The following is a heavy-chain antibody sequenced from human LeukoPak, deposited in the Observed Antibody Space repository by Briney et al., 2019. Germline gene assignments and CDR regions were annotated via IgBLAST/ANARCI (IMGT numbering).Heavy chain of an antibody. CDR3: ARSDPQYYYDSSGYSYPLEFFQH. V-gene: IGHV3-21*01. J-gene: IGHJ1*01. D-gene: IGHD3-22*01. Sequence: PGGSLRLSCAASGFTFSSYSMNWVRQAPGKGLEWVSSISSSSSYIYYADSVKGRFTISRDNAKNSSYLQMNSLRGEDTAVYYCARSDPQYYYDSSGYSYPLEFFQHWGQGTLVTVSS. CDR2: ISSSSSYI. CDR1: GFTFSSYS.